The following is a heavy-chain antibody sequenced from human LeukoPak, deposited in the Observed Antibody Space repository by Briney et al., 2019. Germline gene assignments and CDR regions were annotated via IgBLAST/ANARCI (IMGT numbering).Heavy chain of an antibody. CDR1: GYTFTDHF. D-gene: IGHD6-13*01. CDR3: ARDLRIFKAGDSWYFFDY. CDR2: INPKNGAT. Sequence: ASVKVSCKASGYTFTDHFIHWVRQAPGKGLEWMGWINPKNGATNYEQNFQGRVTMTGDTSINTLYMELSGLRSDDTAVYYCARDLRIFKAGDSWYFFDYWGQGILVTVSS. J-gene: IGHJ4*02. V-gene: IGHV1-2*02.